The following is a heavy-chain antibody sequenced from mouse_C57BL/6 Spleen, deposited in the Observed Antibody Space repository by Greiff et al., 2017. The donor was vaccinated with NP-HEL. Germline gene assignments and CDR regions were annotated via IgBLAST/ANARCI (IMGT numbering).Heavy chain of an antibody. J-gene: IGHJ3*01. CDR2: ISYDGSN. CDR3: ARERDDYDSWFAY. CDR1: GYSITSGYY. V-gene: IGHV3-6*01. Sequence: QSGPGLVKPSQSLSLTCSVTGYSITSGYYWNWIRQFPGNKLEWMGYISYDGSNNYNPSLKNRISITRDTSKNQFFLKLNSVTTEDTATYYCARERDDYDSWFAYWGQGTLVTVAA. D-gene: IGHD2-4*01.